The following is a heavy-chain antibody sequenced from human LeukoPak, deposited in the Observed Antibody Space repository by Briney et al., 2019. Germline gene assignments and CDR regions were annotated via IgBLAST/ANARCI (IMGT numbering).Heavy chain of an antibody. CDR3: VRLTQSPGLLWFGELLFDY. V-gene: IGHV7-4-1*02. J-gene: IGHJ4*02. CDR2: INTNTGNP. CDR1: GYTFTSYA. Sequence: ASVKVSCKASGYTFTSYAMNWVRQAPGQGLEWMGWINTNTGNPTYAPGFTGRFVFSLDTSVSTAYLQISSLKAEDTAVYYCVRLTQSPGLLWFGELLFDYWGQGTLVTVSS. D-gene: IGHD3-10*01.